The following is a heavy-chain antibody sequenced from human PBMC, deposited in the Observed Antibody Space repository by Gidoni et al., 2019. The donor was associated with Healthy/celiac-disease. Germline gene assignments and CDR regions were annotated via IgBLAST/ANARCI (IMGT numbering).Heavy chain of an antibody. V-gene: IGHV3-66*01. J-gene: IGHJ6*02. CDR1: GFTVSSNY. CDR2: IYSGGST. D-gene: IGHD3-3*01. CDR3: ARDRITIFGVVRNYYGMDV. Sequence: EVQLVESGGGLVQPGGSLRLSCAASGFTVSSNYLSWVRQAPGKGLEWVSVIYSGGSTYYADSVKGRFTISRDNSKNTLYLQMNSLRAEDTAVYYCARDRITIFGVVRNYYGMDVWGQGTTVTVSS.